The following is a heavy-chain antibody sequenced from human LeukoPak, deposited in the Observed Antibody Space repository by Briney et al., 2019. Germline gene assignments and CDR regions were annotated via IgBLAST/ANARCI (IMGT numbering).Heavy chain of an antibody. Sequence: GGSLRLSCAASGFTFTSYSMNWVRQAPGKGLEWVSYISSSSSTIYYAGTVKGRFTISRDNAKNSLFLQMNSLRAEDTAVYYCARSRGSSGSYPFEYWGQGKLVNVSS. CDR3: ARSRGSSGSYPFEY. D-gene: IGHD1-26*01. CDR2: ISSSSSTI. CDR1: GFTFTSYS. V-gene: IGHV3-48*01. J-gene: IGHJ4*02.